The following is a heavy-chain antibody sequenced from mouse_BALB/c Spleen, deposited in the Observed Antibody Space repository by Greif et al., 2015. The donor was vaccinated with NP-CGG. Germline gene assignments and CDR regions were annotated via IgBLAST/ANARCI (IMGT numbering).Heavy chain of an antibody. CDR3: TRYGYYARYY. D-gene: IGHD1-1*02. Sequence: QVQLQQSGAELVKPGASVKLSCKASGYTFTSYYMYWVKQRPGQGLEWIGEINPSNGGTNFNEKFKSKATLTVDKSSSTAYMRPSSLTSEVSAVYYFTRYGYYARYYWGQGTSVTVSA. CDR1: GYTFTSYY. V-gene: IGHV1S81*02. CDR2: INPSNGGT. J-gene: IGHJ4*01.